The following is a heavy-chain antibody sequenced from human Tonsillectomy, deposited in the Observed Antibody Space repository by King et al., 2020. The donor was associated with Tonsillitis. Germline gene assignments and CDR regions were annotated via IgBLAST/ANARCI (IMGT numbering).Heavy chain of an antibody. CDR1: GFTFSTYW. Sequence: VQLVESGGGLVQPGGSLRLSCAASGFTFSTYWMVWVRQAPGKGLEWVAKINEGGSGKYYGDSVVGRFTISRDNAKNSLYLQMNSLRAEDTAVYYCVRDAMRGGDFDYWGQGTLVAVSS. CDR2: INEGGSGK. V-gene: IGHV3-7*01. CDR3: VRDAMRGGDFDY. D-gene: IGHD3-16*01. J-gene: IGHJ4*02.